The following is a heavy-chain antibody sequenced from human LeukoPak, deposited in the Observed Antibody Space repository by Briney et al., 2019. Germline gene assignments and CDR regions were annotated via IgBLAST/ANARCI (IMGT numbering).Heavy chain of an antibody. CDR3: ARDRVDTTTVRRNYYYYMDV. CDR1: GYTFTSYD. CDR2: MNPNSGNT. D-gene: IGHD5-18*01. V-gene: IGHV1-8*03. Sequence: ASVKVSCKASGYTFTSYDINWVRPATGQGLEWMGWMNPNSGNTGYAQKVQGRVTITADESTSTAYMELSSLRSEDTAVYYCARDRVDTTTVRRNYYYYMDVWGKGTTVTVSS. J-gene: IGHJ6*03.